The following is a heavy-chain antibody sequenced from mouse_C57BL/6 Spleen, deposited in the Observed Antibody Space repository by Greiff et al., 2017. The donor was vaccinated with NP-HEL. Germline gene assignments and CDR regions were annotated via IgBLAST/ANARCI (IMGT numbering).Heavy chain of an antibody. CDR2: IWSGGST. J-gene: IGHJ2*01. CDR1: GFSLTSYG. D-gene: IGHD1-1*01. V-gene: IGHV2-2*01. Sequence: QVQLQQSGPGLVQPSQSLSITCTVSGFSLTSYGVHWVRQSPGKGLEWLGVIWSGGSTDYNAAFISRLSISKDKSKSQVFFKMNILQADDTAIYYCARMAVVALYFDYWGQGTTLTVSS. CDR3: ARMAVVALYFDY.